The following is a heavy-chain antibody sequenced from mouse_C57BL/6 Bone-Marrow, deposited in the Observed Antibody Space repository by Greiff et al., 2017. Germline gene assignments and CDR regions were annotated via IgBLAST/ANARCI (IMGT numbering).Heavy chain of an antibody. CDR2: IYPGGGYT. V-gene: IGHV1-63*01. CDR3: ARKEGYYGYFDV. Sequence: VKLQESGAELVRPGTSVKMSCKASGYTFTNYWIGWAKQRPGHGLEWIGDIYPGGGYTNYNEKFKGKATLTADKSSSTAYMQFSSLTSEDSAIYYCARKEGYYGYFDVWGTGTTVTVSS. J-gene: IGHJ1*03. D-gene: IGHD2-2*01. CDR1: GYTFTNYW.